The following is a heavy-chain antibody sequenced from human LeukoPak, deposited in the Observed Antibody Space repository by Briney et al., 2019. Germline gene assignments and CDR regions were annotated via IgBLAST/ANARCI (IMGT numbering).Heavy chain of an antibody. CDR1: GFTFSSYG. D-gene: IGHD6-13*01. CDR2: ISYDGSNK. CDR3: AKGSSWYPPYYFDY. Sequence: GGSLRLSCAASGFTFSSYGMHWVRQAPGKGLEWVAVISYDGSNKYYADSVKGRFTISRDNSKNTLYLQMNSLRAEDTAVYYCAKGSSWYPPYYFDYWGQGTLVTVSS. V-gene: IGHV3-30*18. J-gene: IGHJ4*02.